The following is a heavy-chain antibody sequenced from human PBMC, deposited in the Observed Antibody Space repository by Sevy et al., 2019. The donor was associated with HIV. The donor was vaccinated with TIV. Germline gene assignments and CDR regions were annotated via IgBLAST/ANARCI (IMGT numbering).Heavy chain of an antibody. D-gene: IGHD3-22*01. V-gene: IGHV4-34*01. J-gene: IGHJ4*02. CDR3: ARSKYDSSGPGAYYFDY. CDR1: GGSFSGYY. CDR2: INHSGST. Sequence: SETLSLTCAVYGGSFSGYYWSWIRQPPGKGLEWIGEINHSGSTNYHPSLKSRVTISVDTSKNQSSLKLSSVTAADTAVYYCARSKYDSSGPGAYYFDYWGQGTLVTVSS.